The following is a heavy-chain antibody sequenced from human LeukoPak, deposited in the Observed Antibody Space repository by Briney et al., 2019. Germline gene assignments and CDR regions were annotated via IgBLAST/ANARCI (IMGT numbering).Heavy chain of an antibody. CDR2: VYYTGST. Sequence: PSETLSFTCTVSGDSVTSGGFYWAWLRQPPGRGLEWIATVYYTGSTYYNPSLNSRVTISIDTSKNHFSLKLRSVVAPDTAVYYCARHSGSGSLSRPFDPWGQGTLVTVSS. V-gene: IGHV4-39*02. CDR1: GDSVTSGGFY. D-gene: IGHD3-10*01. CDR3: ARHSGSGSLSRPFDP. J-gene: IGHJ5*02.